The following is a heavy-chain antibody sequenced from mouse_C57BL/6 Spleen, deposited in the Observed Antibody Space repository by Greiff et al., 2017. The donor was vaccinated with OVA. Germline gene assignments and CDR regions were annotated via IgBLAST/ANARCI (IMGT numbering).Heavy chain of an antibody. CDR3: ARGFITTVVVPLDY. V-gene: IGHV1-80*01. D-gene: IGHD1-1*01. J-gene: IGHJ2*01. CDR2: IYPGDGDT. Sequence: QVQLQQSGAELVKPGASVKISCKASGYAFSSYWMNWVKQRPGKGLEWIGQIYPGDGDTNYNGKFKGKATLTADKSSSTAYMQLSSLTSADSAVYFCARGFITTVVVPLDYWGQGTTLTVSS. CDR1: GYAFSSYW.